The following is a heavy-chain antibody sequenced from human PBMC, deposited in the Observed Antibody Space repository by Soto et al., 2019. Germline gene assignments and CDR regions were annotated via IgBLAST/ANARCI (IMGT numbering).Heavy chain of an antibody. D-gene: IGHD3-10*01. Sequence: QVQLVKSGAEVKKPGSSVKVSCKASGGTFSSYSITWVRQAPGQGIEWMGRLIPILGILNYAQKFQGRVTTTAEKSTSTAYMELSSVRSEDTAVYYCARGGRSMLRGVVADLGPNAAMDVWGQGTTVSISS. CDR2: LIPILGIL. CDR3: ARGGRSMLRGVVADLGPNAAMDV. J-gene: IGHJ6*02. V-gene: IGHV1-69*02. CDR1: GGTFSSYS.